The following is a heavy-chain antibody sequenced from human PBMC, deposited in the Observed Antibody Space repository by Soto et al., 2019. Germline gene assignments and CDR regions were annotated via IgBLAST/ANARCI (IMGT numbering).Heavy chain of an antibody. D-gene: IGHD6-19*01. CDR3: ERHGGKRAVDGLNWFDP. CDR1: GGSFSGYY. J-gene: IGHJ5*02. CDR2: IDHSGST. Sequence: PSETLSLTCAVYGGSFSGYYWSWIRQPPGKGLEWIGEIDHSGSTNYNPSLKSRVTISVDTSKNQFSLKLSSVTAADTAVYYCERHGGKRAVDGLNWFDPWGQGILVYVS. V-gene: IGHV4-34*01.